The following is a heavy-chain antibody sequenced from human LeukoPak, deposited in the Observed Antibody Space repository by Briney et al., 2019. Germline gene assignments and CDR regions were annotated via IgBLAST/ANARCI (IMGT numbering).Heavy chain of an antibody. CDR2: IYYSGST. CDR1: GGSLSSYY. J-gene: IGHJ4*02. Sequence: SETLSLTCTVPGGSLSSYYWSWIRQPPGKGLEWIGYIYYSGSTNYNPSLKSRVTISVDTSKNQFSLKLSSVTAADTAVYYCARHVGSSSWQNFDYWGQGTLVTVSS. CDR3: ARHVGSSSWQNFDY. V-gene: IGHV4-59*08. D-gene: IGHD6-13*01.